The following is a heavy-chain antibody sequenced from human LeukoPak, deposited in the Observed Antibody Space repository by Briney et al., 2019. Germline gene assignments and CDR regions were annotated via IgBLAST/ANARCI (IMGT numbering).Heavy chain of an antibody. Sequence: PSQTLSLTCTVSGGSISSGSYYWSWIRQPPGKGLEWIGYIYHSGSTYYNPSLKSRVTISVDRSKNQFSLKLSSVTAADTAVYYCARVALGLDYFDYWGQGTLVTVSS. CDR2: IYHSGST. CDR1: GGSISSGSYY. V-gene: IGHV4-30-2*01. D-gene: IGHD3/OR15-3a*01. CDR3: ARVALGLDYFDY. J-gene: IGHJ4*02.